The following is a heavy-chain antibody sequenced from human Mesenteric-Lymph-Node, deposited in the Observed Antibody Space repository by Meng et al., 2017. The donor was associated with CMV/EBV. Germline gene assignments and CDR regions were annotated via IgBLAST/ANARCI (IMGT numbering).Heavy chain of an antibody. J-gene: IGHJ4*01. V-gene: IGHV3-21*01. CDR1: GFTFNSYT. Sequence: GESLKISCASSGFTFNSYTMNWVRQAPGKGLEWVSSISSSTRYIFYADSVQGRFTISRDNAKNSLYLQMNSLRAEDTAVYYCAREIAPEDGAYWGHGTLVTVSS. CDR2: ISSSTRYI. D-gene: IGHD4-17*01. CDR3: AREIAPEDGAY.